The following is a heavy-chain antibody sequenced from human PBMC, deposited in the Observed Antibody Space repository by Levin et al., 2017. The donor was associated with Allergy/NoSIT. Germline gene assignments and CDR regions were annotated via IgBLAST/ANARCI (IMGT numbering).Heavy chain of an antibody. V-gene: IGHV3-74*01. CDR3: ARDIVGATTGFDY. Sequence: PGESLKISCAASGFTFSSYWMHWVRQAPGKGLVWVSRINSDGSSTSYADSVKGRFTISRDNAKNTLYLQMNSLRAEDTAVYYCARDIVGATTGFDYWGQGTLVTVSS. D-gene: IGHD1-26*01. CDR1: GFTFSSYW. J-gene: IGHJ4*02. CDR2: INSDGSST.